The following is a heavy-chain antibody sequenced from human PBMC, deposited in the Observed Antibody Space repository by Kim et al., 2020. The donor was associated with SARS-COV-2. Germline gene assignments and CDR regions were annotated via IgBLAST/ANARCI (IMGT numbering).Heavy chain of an antibody. CDR3: ANWFAVDFWSGYYLLDELVNFDY. D-gene: IGHD3-3*01. CDR2: ISGSGGST. Sequence: GGSLRLSCAASGFTFSSYAMSWVRQAPGKWLEWVSAISGSGGSTYYADSVKGRFTISRDNSKNTLYLQMNSLRAEDTAVYYCANWFAVDFWSGYYLLDELVNFDYWGQGTLVTVSS. CDR1: GFTFSSYA. J-gene: IGHJ4*02. V-gene: IGHV3-23*01.